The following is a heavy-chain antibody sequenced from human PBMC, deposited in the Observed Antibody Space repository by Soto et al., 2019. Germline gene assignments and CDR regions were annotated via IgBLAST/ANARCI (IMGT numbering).Heavy chain of an antibody. CDR1: GFTFNNAW. V-gene: IGHV3-15*07. CDR2: IKSKIHGGTT. Sequence: GGSLRLSCAASGFTFNNAWMNWVRQAPGRGLEWVARIKSKIHGGTTDYIAPVKGRFTISRDDSKNTLYLQMNSLNTEDTAVYYCTTFIRAFDYWGQGTLVTVSS. J-gene: IGHJ4*02. D-gene: IGHD3-16*02. CDR3: TTFIRAFDY.